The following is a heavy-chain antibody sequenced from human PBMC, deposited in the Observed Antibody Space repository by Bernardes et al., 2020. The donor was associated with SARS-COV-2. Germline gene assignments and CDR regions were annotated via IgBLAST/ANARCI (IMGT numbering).Heavy chain of an antibody. J-gene: IGHJ4*02. CDR2: IYYSGST. V-gene: IGHV4-59*01. CDR3: AAVRGVIPPGIDY. D-gene: IGHD3-10*01. CDR1: GGSISSYY. Sequence: SETLSLTCTVSGGSISSYYWSWIRQPPGKGLEWIGYIYYSGSTNYNPSLKSRVTISVDTSKNQFSLKLSSVTAADTAVYYCAAVRGVIPPGIDYWGQGTLVTVSS.